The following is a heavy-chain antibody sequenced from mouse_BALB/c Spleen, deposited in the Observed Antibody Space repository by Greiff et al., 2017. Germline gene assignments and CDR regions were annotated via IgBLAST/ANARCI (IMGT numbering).Heavy chain of an antibody. CDR2: ISSGGSYT. CDR1: GFTFSSYA. Sequence: EVKLVESGGGLVKPGGSLKLSCAASGFTFSSYAMSWVRQAPEKRLEWVAEISSGGSYTYYPDTVTGRFTIPRDNAKNTLCLEMGSLRSEDTTMYYCARGGNCAMDYWGQGTSGTVSS. J-gene: IGHJ4*01. V-gene: IGHV5-9-4*01. CDR3: ARGGNCAMDY. D-gene: IGHD2-1*01.